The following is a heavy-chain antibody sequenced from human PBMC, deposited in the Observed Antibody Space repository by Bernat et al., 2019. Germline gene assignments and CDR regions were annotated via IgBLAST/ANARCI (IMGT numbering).Heavy chain of an antibody. V-gene: IGHV3-15*07. CDR1: GFTFSNAW. CDR3: ARGNHCSGGSCYDNYYYYYGMDV. Sequence: EVQLVESGGGLVKPGGSLRLSCAASGFTFSNAWMNWVRQAPGKGLEWVGRIKSKTDGGTTDYAAPVKGRFTISRDDSKNTLYLQMNSLKTEDTAVYYCARGNHCSGGSCYDNYYYYYGMDVWGQGTTVTVSS. CDR2: IKSKTDGGTT. J-gene: IGHJ6*02. D-gene: IGHD2-15*01.